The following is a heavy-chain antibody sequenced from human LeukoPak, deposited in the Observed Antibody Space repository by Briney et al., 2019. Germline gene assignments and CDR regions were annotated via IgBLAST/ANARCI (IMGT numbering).Heavy chain of an antibody. CDR2: ISSSTMTI. D-gene: IGHD5-24*01. CDR3: ARVGDDYNEYVDY. Sequence: GGSLRLSCAASGFTFSDYYMSRIRQAPGKGLEWISYISSSTMTIHYADSVKGRFTISRDNAKNSLLLQMNSLRAEDSAVYYCARVGDDYNEYVDYWGQGTLVTVSS. V-gene: IGHV3-11*04. CDR1: GFTFSDYY. J-gene: IGHJ4*02.